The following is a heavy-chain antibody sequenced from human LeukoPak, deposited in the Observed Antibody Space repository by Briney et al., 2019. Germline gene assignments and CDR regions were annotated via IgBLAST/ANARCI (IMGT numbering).Heavy chain of an antibody. V-gene: IGHV4-34*01. D-gene: IGHD3-10*01. CDR3: ARMVRGGGFDY. J-gene: IGHJ4*02. CDR1: GGSSSGYY. Sequence: SETLSLTCAVYGGSSSGYYWSWIRQPPGKGLEWIGEINHSGSTNYNPSLKSRVTISVDTSKNQFSLKLSSVTAADTAVYYCARMVRGGGFDYWGQGTLVTVSS. CDR2: INHSGST.